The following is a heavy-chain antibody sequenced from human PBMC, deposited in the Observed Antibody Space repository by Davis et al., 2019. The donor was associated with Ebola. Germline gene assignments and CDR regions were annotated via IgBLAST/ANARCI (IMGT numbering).Heavy chain of an antibody. Sequence: PGGSLRLSCAASGFTFSTYWMHWVRQAPGKGLVWVSHINGDGSSTYYADSVKGRFTISRDNAKNTLYLHMNSLRAEDTAVYYCVRDPPHVMELFDFWGQGTLLTVSS. J-gene: IGHJ4*02. D-gene: IGHD1-7*01. V-gene: IGHV3-74*01. CDR2: INGDGSST. CDR1: GFTFSTYW. CDR3: VRDPPHVMELFDF.